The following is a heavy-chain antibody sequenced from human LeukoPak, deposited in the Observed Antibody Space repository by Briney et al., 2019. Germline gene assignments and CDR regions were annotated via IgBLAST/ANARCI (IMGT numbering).Heavy chain of an antibody. Sequence: ASVKVSCKASGYTFTSYYMHWVRQAPGQGLEWMGIINPSGGSTSYAQKFQGRVTMTRDTSTSTVYMELSSLRSEDTAVYYCARDPGGEQWLVSYYYYMDVWGKGTTVTVSS. D-gene: IGHD6-19*01. CDR3: ARDPGGEQWLVSYYYYMDV. CDR2: INPSGGST. V-gene: IGHV1-46*01. J-gene: IGHJ6*03. CDR1: GYTFTSYY.